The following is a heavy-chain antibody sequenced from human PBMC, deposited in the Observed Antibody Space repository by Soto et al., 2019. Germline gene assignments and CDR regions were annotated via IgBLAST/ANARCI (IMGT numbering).Heavy chain of an antibody. D-gene: IGHD3-3*01. J-gene: IGHJ6*04. CDR2: ISWNSGSI. CDR3: AKDSGGGYYDFWSGTDV. V-gene: IGHV3-9*01. Sequence: GGSLRLSCAASGFTFDDYAMHWVRQAPGKGLEWVSGISWNSGSIGYADFVKGRFTISRDNAKNSLYLQMNSLRAEDTALYYCAKDSGGGYYDFWSGTDVWGKGTTVTVSS. CDR1: GFTFDDYA.